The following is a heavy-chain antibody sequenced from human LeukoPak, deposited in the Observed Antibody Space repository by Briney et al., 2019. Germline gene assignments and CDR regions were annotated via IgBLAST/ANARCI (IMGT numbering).Heavy chain of an antibody. CDR2: IYTSGST. V-gene: IGHV4-4*07. CDR3: ARSNYDILTGYVYYYGMDV. CDR1: GGSISSYY. J-gene: IGHJ6*02. Sequence: SETLSLTCTVSGGSISSYYWSWIRQPAGKGLEWIGRIYTSGSTNYNPSLKSRVTMSVDTSKNQFSLKLSSVTAADTAVYYCARSNYDILTGYVYYYGMDVWGQGTTVTVSS. D-gene: IGHD3-9*01.